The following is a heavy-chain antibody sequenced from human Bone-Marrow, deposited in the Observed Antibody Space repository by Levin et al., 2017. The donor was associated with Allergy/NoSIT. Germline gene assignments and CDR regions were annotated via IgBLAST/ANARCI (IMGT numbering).Heavy chain of an antibody. D-gene: IGHD2/OR15-2a*01. Sequence: SQTLSLTCAISGDSVSSTSVTWDWIRQSPSRGLEWLGRTYYKSEWLHDYAVSVRSRITINPDTSKNQFSLHLNSVTPEDTAVYYCARRATSSMAFDIWGQGTMVTVSS. V-gene: IGHV6-1*01. CDR2: TYYKSEWLH. J-gene: IGHJ3*02. CDR1: GDSVSSTSVT. CDR3: ARRATSSMAFDI.